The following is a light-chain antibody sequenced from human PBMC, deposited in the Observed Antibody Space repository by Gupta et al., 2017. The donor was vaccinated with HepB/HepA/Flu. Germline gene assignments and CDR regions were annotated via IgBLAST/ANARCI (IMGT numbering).Light chain of an antibody. CDR2: YDS. V-gene: IGLV3-21*04. CDR3: QVWDSTYDQYV. CDR1: NIGSKS. J-gene: IGLJ1*01. Sequence: STVLTHPPSVSVAPGKTARITGGTNNIGSKSVHSYQQKPGQAPVLIIYYDSDRPSGIPERFSGSNSGNMATLTISWVEAGDEADYYCQVWDSTYDQYVFGSGTKVTVL.